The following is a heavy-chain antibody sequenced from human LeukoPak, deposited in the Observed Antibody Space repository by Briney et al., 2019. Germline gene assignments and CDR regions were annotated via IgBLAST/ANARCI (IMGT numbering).Heavy chain of an antibody. V-gene: IGHV1-18*01. CDR1: GYTFTSYG. J-gene: IGHJ4*02. CDR2: ISAYNGNT. Sequence: ASVKVSCKASGYTFTSYGISWVRRAPGQGLEWMGWISAYNGNTNYAQKLQGRVTMTRDTSISTAYMELSRLRSDDTAVYYCAGRYSSGWYDYWGQGTLVTVSS. CDR3: AGRYSSGWYDY. D-gene: IGHD6-19*01.